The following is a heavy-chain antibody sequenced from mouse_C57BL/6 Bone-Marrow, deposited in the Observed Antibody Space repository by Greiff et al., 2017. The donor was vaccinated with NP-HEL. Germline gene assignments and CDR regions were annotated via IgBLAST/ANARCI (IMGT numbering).Heavy chain of an antibody. CDR1: GYSFTSYY. D-gene: IGHD1-1*01. CDR3: AGGGGSSPWFAY. CDR2: IYPGSGNT. Sequence: QVQLQQSGPELVKPGASVKISCKASGYSFTSYYIHWVKQRPGQGLEWIGWIYPGSGNTKYNEKFKGKATLTAYTSSSTAYMQRSSLTSDDSAVYYCAGGGGSSPWFAYWGQGTLVTVSA. J-gene: IGHJ3*01. V-gene: IGHV1-66*01.